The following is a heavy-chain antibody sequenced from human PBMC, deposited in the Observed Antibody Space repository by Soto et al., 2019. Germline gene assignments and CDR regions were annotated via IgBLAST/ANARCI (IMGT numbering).Heavy chain of an antibody. CDR1: GYTFTTYA. D-gene: IGHD2-8*01. CDR3: AREGCSNGVCYDNAFDI. V-gene: IGHV1-3*01. J-gene: IGHJ3*02. Sequence: AASVKVSCKASGYTFTTYAIHWMRQAPGQRPEWMAWINAGNGNTKYSEKFKGRVAITRDTSASTAYMELSSLRSEDTAVYYCAREGCSNGVCYDNAFDIWGQGTMVTVSS. CDR2: INAGNGNT.